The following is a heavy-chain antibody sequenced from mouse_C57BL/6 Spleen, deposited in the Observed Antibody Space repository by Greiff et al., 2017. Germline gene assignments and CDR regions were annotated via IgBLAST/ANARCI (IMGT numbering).Heavy chain of an antibody. J-gene: IGHJ1*03. CDR3: ARWTTVVAKGSFWYFDV. CDR1: GYTFTSYW. V-gene: IGHV1-50*01. CDR2: IDPSDSYT. Sequence: VQLQQPGAELVKPGASVKLSCKASGYTFTSYWMQWVKQRPGQGLEWIGEIDPSDSYTNYNQKFKGKATLTVDTSSSTAYMQLSSLTSEDSAVYYCARWTTVVAKGSFWYFDVWGTGTTVTVSS. D-gene: IGHD1-1*01.